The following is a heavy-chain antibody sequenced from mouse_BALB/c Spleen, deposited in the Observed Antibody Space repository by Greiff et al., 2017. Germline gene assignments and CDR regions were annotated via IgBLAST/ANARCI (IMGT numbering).Heavy chain of an antibody. CDR3: ASYYGRAWFAY. Sequence: QVQLKESGPGLVAPSQSLSITCTVSGFSLTSYGVHWVRQPPGKGLEWLGVIWAGGSTNYNSALMSRLSISKDNSKSQVLLKMNSLQTDDTAMYYCASYYGRAWFAYWGQGTLVTVSA. V-gene: IGHV2-9*02. CDR1: GFSLTSYG. J-gene: IGHJ3*01. D-gene: IGHD1-1*02. CDR2: IWAGGST.